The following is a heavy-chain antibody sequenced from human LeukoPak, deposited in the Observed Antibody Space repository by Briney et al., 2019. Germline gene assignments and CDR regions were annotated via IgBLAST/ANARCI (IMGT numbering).Heavy chain of an antibody. D-gene: IGHD1-26*01. CDR1: GDSVSTNSAT. J-gene: IGHJ5*01. Sequence: SQTLSLTCAISGDSVSTNSATWTWLRQSPSRGLEWLGRTYYRSKWNNDYAVSMKSRITINPDTSKNQFSLQLNSVTPEDAAVYYCARLVGASWFDSWGQGTLVTVSS. V-gene: IGHV6-1*01. CDR2: TYYRSKWNN. CDR3: ARLVGASWFDS.